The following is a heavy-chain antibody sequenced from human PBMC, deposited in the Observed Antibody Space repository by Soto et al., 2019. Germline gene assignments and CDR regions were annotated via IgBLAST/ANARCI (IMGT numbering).Heavy chain of an antibody. CDR2: INHLGSI. V-gene: IGHV4-34*01. CDR3: ARGGISHWAYFYYMDV. CDR1: GGSLSDYC. D-gene: IGHD2-21*01. J-gene: IGHJ6*03. Sequence: SETLSLTCVVSGGSLSDYCWSWIRQPPGMALEWIGEINHLGSINYNPSLKSRVTVSVDTSKNQFSLTLNSVTAADTATYYCARGGISHWAYFYYMDVWDRGTTVTVSS.